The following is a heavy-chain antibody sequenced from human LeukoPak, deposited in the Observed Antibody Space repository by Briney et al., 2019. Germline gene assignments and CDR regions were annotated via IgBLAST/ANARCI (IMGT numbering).Heavy chain of an antibody. V-gene: IGHV3-33*01. CDR3: ARDAGDFYYFDY. CDR2: IWYDGSNK. D-gene: IGHD4-17*01. J-gene: IGHJ4*02. Sequence: GGSLRLSCAASGFTFSSYGMHWVRQAPGKGLEWVAVIWYDGSNKYYADSVKGRFTISRDNSKNTLYLQMNSLRAEDTAVYYCARDAGDFYYFDYWCQGTLVTVSS. CDR1: GFTFSSYG.